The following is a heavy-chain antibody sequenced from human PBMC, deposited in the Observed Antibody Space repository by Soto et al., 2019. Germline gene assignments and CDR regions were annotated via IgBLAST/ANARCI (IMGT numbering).Heavy chain of an antibody. CDR2: IYHSGST. J-gene: IGHJ5*02. CDR1: GGSISSSSYY. CDR3: ARVTGP. V-gene: IGHV4-39*07. Sequence: SETLSLTCTVSGGSISSSSYYWGWIRQPPGKGLEWIGSIYHSGSTYYNPSLKSRVTISVDRSKNQFSLKLSSVTAADTAVYYCARVTGPWGQGTLVTSPQ.